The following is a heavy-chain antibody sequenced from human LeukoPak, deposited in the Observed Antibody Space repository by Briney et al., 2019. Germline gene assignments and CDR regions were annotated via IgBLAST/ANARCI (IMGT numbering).Heavy chain of an antibody. CDR1: GFTFSSYS. D-gene: IGHD2-2*01. CDR3: AKVVGAIDS. J-gene: IGHJ4*02. V-gene: IGHV3-48*01. CDR2: ISSSSSTI. Sequence: GGSLRLSCAASGFTFSSYSMNWVRQAPGKGLEWVSYISSSSSTIYYADSVKGRFTISRDNSKNTLYLQMNSLRADDTAVYYCAKVVGAIDSWGQGTLVTVSS.